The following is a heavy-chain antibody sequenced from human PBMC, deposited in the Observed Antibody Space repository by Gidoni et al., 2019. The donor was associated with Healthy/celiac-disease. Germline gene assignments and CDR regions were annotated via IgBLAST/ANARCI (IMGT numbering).Heavy chain of an antibody. J-gene: IGHJ6*02. V-gene: IGHV3-72*01. D-gene: IGHD3-22*01. Sequence: EVQLVESGGGLVQPGGSLRLSCAASGFTCSDHYMHWVRHAPGKGLEWVGRTGNKANSYSTEYAASVKGRFTIARDDSKNSLYLQMNSLKTEDTAVYYCARGPYYYDSSGYYSDYYYGMDVWGQGTTVTVSS. CDR2: TGNKANSYST. CDR1: GFTCSDHY. CDR3: ARGPYYYDSSGYYSDYYYGMDV.